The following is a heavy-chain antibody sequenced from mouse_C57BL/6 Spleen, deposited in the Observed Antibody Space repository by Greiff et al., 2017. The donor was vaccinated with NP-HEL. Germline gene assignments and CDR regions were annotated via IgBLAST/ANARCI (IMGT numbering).Heavy chain of an antibody. J-gene: IGHJ4*01. CDR1: GYAFSSYW. CDR3: ARRGVYAMDY. V-gene: IGHV1-80*01. Sequence: VKLQESGAELVKPGASVKISCKASGYAFSSYWMNWVKQRPGKGLEWIGQIYPGDGDTNYNGKFKGKATLTADKSSSTAYMQLSSLTSEDSAVYFCARRGVYAMDYWGQGTSVTVSS. CDR2: IYPGDGDT.